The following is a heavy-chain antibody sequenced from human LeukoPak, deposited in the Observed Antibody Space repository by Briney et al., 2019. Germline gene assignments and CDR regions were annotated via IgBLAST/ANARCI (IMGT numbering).Heavy chain of an antibody. J-gene: IGHJ2*01. CDR2: MNPNSGNT. D-gene: IGHD3-9*01. V-gene: IGHV1-8*01. CDR3: ARGGQLRYFDWLLPRRGYWYFDL. Sequence: GASVKVSCKASGYTFTSYDINWVRQATGQGLEWMGWMNPNSGNTGYAQKFQGRVTMTRNTSISTAYMELSSLRSEDTAVYYCARGGQLRYFDWLLPRRGYWYFDLWGRGTLVTVSS. CDR1: GYTFTSYD.